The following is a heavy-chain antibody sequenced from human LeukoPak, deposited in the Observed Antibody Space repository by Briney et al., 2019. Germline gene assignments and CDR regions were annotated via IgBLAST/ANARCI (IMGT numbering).Heavy chain of an antibody. Sequence: ASVKVSCKASGYTFNSYGIHWVRQAPGQGLEWMGWINPNSGGTNYAQKFQGRVTMTRDTSISTAYMELSRLRSDDTAVYYCARDSGWYGYYFDYWGQGTLVTVSS. V-gene: IGHV1-2*02. CDR3: ARDSGWYGYYFDY. CDR1: GYTFNSYG. D-gene: IGHD6-19*01. J-gene: IGHJ4*02. CDR2: INPNSGGT.